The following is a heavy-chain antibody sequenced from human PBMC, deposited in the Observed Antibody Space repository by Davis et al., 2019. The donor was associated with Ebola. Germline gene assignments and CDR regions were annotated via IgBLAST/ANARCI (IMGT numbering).Heavy chain of an antibody. D-gene: IGHD3-22*01. V-gene: IGHV5-51*01. J-gene: IGHJ3*02. CDR2: IYPGDSDT. CDR3: ARILSSGYRDRFDI. CDR1: GYSFTNYW. Sequence: GESLKISCKGSGYSFTNYWIGWVRRMPGKGLEWVGIIYPGDSDTKYSPSFQGQVTISGDKSISTAYLQWSSLKASDTAMYYCARILSSGYRDRFDIWGQGTMVTVSS.